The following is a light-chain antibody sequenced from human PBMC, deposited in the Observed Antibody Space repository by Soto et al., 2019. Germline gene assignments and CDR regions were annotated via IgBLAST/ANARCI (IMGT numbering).Light chain of an antibody. CDR3: CLSPGSLTWL. Sequence: QSALTQPRSVSGSPGQSVTISCTATGRDVGDSSHVSWYQLHPGKAPKLMIYEVNNRPSGVPDRFSGSKSGSTASLTISGLQDEDEAEYYCCLSPGSLTWLFGGGTKLTVL. V-gene: IGLV2-11*01. J-gene: IGLJ3*02. CDR1: GRDVGDSSH. CDR2: EVN.